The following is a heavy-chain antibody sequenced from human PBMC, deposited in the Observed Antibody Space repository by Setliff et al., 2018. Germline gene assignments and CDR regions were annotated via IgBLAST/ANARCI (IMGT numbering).Heavy chain of an antibody. CDR1: GGSISGASIRSYY. CDR3: VDSGNPSRAEHFQN. Sequence: SETLSLTCTVSGGSISGASIRSYYWSWIRQPPGKGLEFIGYVYYSGTTNYDPSLKSRVTISVDTSKNQFSLKLSSVTAADTAIYYCVDSGNPSRAEHFQNWGQGSLVTVSS. CDR2: VYYSGTT. D-gene: IGHD3-9*01. J-gene: IGHJ1*01. V-gene: IGHV4-61*01.